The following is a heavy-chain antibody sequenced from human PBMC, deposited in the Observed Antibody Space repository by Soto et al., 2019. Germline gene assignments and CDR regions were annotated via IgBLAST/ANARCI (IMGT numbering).Heavy chain of an antibody. CDR3: AGWGGRSDNGMDV. CDR1: GFTFSTYS. D-gene: IGHD3-16*01. CDR2: ISRRSYTI. V-gene: IGHV3-48*02. Sequence: EVQLVESGGGLVQPGGSLRLSCAASGFTFSTYSMNWVRQAPGKGLEWVSYISRRSYTIYYVDSVKGRFTISRDNAKNALYLQMNSLRDEDTAVYYCAGWGGRSDNGMDVFGQGTTVTVSS. J-gene: IGHJ6*02.